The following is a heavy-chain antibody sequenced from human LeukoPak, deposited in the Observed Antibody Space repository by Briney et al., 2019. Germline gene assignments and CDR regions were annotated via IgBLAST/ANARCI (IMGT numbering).Heavy chain of an antibody. Sequence: SETLSLTCTVSGYSISSSYYWGWIRQPPGKGLEYIGSIYHSGSTYYNPSLKSRVTMSVDTSKNQFSPKLSSVTAADTAVYYCASGVVGAPADYWGQGTLVTVSS. CDR2: IYHSGST. CDR1: GYSISSSYY. V-gene: IGHV4-38-2*02. CDR3: ASGVVGAPADY. D-gene: IGHD1-26*01. J-gene: IGHJ4*02.